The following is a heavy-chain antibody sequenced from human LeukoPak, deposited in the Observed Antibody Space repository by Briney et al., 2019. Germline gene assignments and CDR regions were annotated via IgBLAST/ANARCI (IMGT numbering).Heavy chain of an antibody. CDR2: IYYSGST. Sequence: PSETLSLTCTVSSGSLSSSSYYWGWIRQPPGKGLEWIGSIYYSGSTYYNPSLKSRVAISVDTPKNQFSLKLSSVTAADTAVYYCASTKLSGYSSTWYRRGYFDYWGQGALVTVSS. CDR1: SGSLSSSSYY. V-gene: IGHV4-39*01. D-gene: IGHD6-13*01. CDR3: ASTKLSGYSSTWYRRGYFDY. J-gene: IGHJ4*02.